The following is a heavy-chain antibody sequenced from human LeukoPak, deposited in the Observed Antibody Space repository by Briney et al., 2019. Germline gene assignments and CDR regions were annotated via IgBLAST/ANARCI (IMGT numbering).Heavy chain of an antibody. V-gene: IGHV1-18*01. Sequence: GASVKVSCKASGGTFSSYAISWVRQAPGQGLEWMGWISAYNGNTNYAQKLQGRVTMTTDTSTSTAYMELRSLRSDDTAVYYCARDRRIGWYDYWGQGTLVTVSS. CDR1: GGTFSSYA. CDR3: ARDRRIGWYDY. D-gene: IGHD6-19*01. CDR2: ISAYNGNT. J-gene: IGHJ4*02.